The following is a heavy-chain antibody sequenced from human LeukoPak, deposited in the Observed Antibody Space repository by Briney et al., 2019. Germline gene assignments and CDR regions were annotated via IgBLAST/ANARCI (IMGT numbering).Heavy chain of an antibody. J-gene: IGHJ4*02. CDR3: AKVQRGSGYYWGESRYYFDY. CDR2: ISGSGGST. D-gene: IGHD3-22*01. Sequence: QSGGSLRLSCAASGFTFSSYAMSWVRQAPGKGLEWVSAISGSGGSTYYADSVKGRFTISRDNSKNTLYLQMNSLRAEDTAVYYCAKVQRGSGYYWGESRYYFDYWGQGTLVTVSS. V-gene: IGHV3-23*01. CDR1: GFTFSSYA.